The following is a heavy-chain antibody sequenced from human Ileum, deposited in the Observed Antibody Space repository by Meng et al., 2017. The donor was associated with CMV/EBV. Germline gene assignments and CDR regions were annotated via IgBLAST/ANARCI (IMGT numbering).Heavy chain of an antibody. D-gene: IGHD4-17*01. J-gene: IGHJ4*02. CDR1: GYIFTGYY. CDR3: ARDRNDFDHYVWLY. V-gene: IGHV1-2*02. CDR2: INPNSGNT. Sequence: ASVKVSCKASGYIFTGYYMHWVRQAPGQGLEWMGWINPNSGNTNYPQRFQGRVTMTSDTSINTVYMELSGLTEDDTATYYCARDRNDFDHYVWLYWGRGTLVTVSS.